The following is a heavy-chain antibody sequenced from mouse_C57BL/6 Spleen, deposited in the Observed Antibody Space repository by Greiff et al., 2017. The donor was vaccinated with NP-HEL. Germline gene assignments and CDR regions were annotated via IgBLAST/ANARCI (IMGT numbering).Heavy chain of an antibody. CDR1: GYTFTSYG. CDR2: IYPRSGNT. D-gene: IGHD2-3*01. J-gene: IGHJ3*01. V-gene: IGHV1-81*01. CDR3: ARYDDGYYQFAY. Sequence: VQLQQSGAELARPGASVKLSCKASGYTFTSYGISWVKQRTGQGLEWIGEIYPRSGNTYYNEKFKGKATLTADKSSSTAYMELRSLTSEDSAVYFCARYDDGYYQFAYWGQGTLVTVSA.